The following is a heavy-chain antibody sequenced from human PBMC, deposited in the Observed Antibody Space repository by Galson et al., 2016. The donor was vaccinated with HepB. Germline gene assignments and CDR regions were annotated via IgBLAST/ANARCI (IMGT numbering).Heavy chain of an antibody. CDR2: ISSSGSTI. D-gene: IGHD6-6*01. V-gene: IGHV3-11*01. J-gene: IGHJ4*02. CDR1: EFTFSDYY. CDR3: ARTQGSSSSEVFHFDS. Sequence: SLRLCCEASEFTFSDYYMSWIRQAPGKGLEWVSYISSSGSTIYYADYVKGRFTISRDNAKNSLYLQMNSLRAEDTAVYYCARTQGSSSSEVFHFDSWGQGTLVPSSS.